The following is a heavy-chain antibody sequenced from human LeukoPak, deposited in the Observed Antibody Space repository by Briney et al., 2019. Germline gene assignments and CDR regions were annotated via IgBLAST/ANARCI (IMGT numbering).Heavy chain of an antibody. Sequence: SETLSLTCAVSGGSISSNSYYWGWIRQPPGKGLEWIGSIYYSGSTYYNPSLKSRVTISVDTSKNQFSLKLNSVTAADTAIYYCAKDPFFGYWGQGTLVTVSS. V-gene: IGHV4-39*07. CDR1: GGSISSNSYY. CDR3: AKDPFFGY. CDR2: IYYSGST. J-gene: IGHJ4*02.